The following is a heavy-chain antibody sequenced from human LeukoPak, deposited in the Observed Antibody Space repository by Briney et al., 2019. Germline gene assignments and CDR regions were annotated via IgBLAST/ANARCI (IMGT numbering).Heavy chain of an antibody. J-gene: IGHJ4*02. CDR2: ISGSGGDT. CDR3: AKDRSCTNNICHGDFDY. CDR1: GFTFSTYA. D-gene: IGHD2-8*01. Sequence: GGSLRLSCAASGFTFSTYAMSWVRQAPGKGLEWVSGISGSGGDTYYADSVKGRFTISRDNSKNTLYLQMNSLRAEDTAVYYCAKDRSCTNNICHGDFDYWGQGTLVTVSS. V-gene: IGHV3-23*01.